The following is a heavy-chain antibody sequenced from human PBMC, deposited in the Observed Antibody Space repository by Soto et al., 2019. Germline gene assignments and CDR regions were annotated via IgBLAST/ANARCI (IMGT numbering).Heavy chain of an antibody. CDR1: GGTFSSYA. D-gene: IGHD2-2*01. CDR2: IIPISGTA. Sequence: QVPLVQSGAEVKKPGSSVKVSCKASGGTFSSYAISLVRQAPGQGLEWMGGIIPISGTANYAQKFQGRVTITADESTSTAYMELSSLRSEDTAVYYCARSQGSSTSLELYYYYYYGMDVWGQGTTVTVSS. J-gene: IGHJ6*02. V-gene: IGHV1-69*01. CDR3: ARSQGSSTSLELYYYYYYGMDV.